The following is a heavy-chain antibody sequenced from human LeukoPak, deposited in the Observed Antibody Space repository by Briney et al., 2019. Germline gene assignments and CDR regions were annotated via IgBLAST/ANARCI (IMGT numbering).Heavy chain of an antibody. CDR1: GGSISITSYY. J-gene: IGHJ6*03. V-gene: IGHV4-39*07. Sequence: SETLSLTCTVSGGSISITSYYWGWIRQPPGKGLEWIGSMYSSGSTYYNPSLKSRVTISVDTSKNQFSLKLSSVTAADTAVYYCAREIEYGWYHGRYYYYYMDVWGKGTTVTISS. CDR3: AREIEYGWYHGRYYYYYMDV. D-gene: IGHD6-19*01. CDR2: MYSSGST.